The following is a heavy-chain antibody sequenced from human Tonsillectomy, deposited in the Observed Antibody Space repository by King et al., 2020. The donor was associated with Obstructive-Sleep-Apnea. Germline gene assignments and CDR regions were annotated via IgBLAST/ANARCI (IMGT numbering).Heavy chain of an antibody. CDR3: AREAISGWYSFDY. D-gene: IGHD6-19*01. CDR1: GGSISSSHW. V-gene: IGHV4-4*02. CDR2: IYSGRT. J-gene: IGHJ4*02. Sequence: VQLQESGPGLVRPSGTLSLTCAVSGGSISSSHWWSWVRQPPGKGREWIGEIYSGRTNYNPSLKTRVTISADMSKNQISLKLTSVTAADTAVYYCAREAISGWYSFDYWGQGALVTVSS.